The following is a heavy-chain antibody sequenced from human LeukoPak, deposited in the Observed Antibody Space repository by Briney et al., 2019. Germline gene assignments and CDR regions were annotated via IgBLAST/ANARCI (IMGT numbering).Heavy chain of an antibody. V-gene: IGHV3-21*01. J-gene: IGHJ4*02. CDR3: ARGNSSSVDY. D-gene: IGHD6-13*01. CDR2: ISSSSGYI. Sequence: PGGSLRLSCAASGFTFSSYSMNWVRQAPGKGLEWVSSISSSSGYIYYADSVKGRFTISRDNAKNSLYLQMNSLRAEDTAVYYCARGNSSSVDYWGQGTLVTVSS. CDR1: GFTFSSYS.